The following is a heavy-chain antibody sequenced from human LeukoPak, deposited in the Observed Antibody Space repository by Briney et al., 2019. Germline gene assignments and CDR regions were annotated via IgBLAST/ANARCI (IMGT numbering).Heavy chain of an antibody. Sequence: AGGSLRLSCAASGFTFDDYGMSWVRQGPGKGLEWVSGINWNGGSTGYGDSVKGRFTVSRDNAKNSLYLQMNSLRAEDTAVYYCARDRITMARGYAFDIWGQGTMVTVSS. D-gene: IGHD3-10*01. V-gene: IGHV3-20*04. CDR2: INWNGGST. CDR1: GFTFDDYG. J-gene: IGHJ3*02. CDR3: ARDRITMARGYAFDI.